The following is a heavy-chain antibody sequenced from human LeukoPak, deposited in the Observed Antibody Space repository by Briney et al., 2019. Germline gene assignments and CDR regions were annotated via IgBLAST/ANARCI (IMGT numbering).Heavy chain of an antibody. CDR2: INPNSGGT. CDR3: ARASLPIAAPLDY. J-gene: IGHJ4*02. CDR1: GYTFTGYY. Sequence: ASVKVSCKASGYTFTGYYMHWVRQAPGQGLEWMGWINPNSGGTNHAQKFQGRVTMTRDTSISTAYMELSRLRSDDTAVYYCARASLPIAAPLDYWGQGTLVTVSS. D-gene: IGHD6-13*01. V-gene: IGHV1-2*02.